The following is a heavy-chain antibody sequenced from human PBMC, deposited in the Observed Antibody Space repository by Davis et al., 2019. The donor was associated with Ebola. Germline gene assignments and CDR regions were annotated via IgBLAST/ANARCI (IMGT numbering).Heavy chain of an antibody. V-gene: IGHV3-7*03. J-gene: IGHJ4*02. D-gene: IGHD1-20*01. Sequence: GGSLRLSCAASGFTFSSYSMNWVRQAPGKGLEWVANIKQDGSEKYYVDSVKGRFTISRDNAKNSLYLQMNSLRAEDTAVYYCARGRYNWNYWGQGTLVTVSS. CDR3: ARGRYNWNY. CDR2: IKQDGSEK. CDR1: GFTFSSYS.